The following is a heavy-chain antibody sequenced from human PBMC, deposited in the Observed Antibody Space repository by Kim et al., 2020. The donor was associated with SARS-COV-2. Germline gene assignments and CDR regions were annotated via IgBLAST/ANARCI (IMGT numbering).Heavy chain of an antibody. D-gene: IGHD3-10*01. Sequence: SETLSLTCTVSGDSISSGSYYWSWIRQPAGKGLEWIGRIYTSGSTNYNPSLKSRVTISVDTSKNQFSLKLSSVTAADTAVYYCARGLFYYGSGNYNWFDPWGQGTLVTVSS. CDR1: GDSISSGSYY. V-gene: IGHV4-61*02. CDR3: ARGLFYYGSGNYNWFDP. J-gene: IGHJ5*02. CDR2: IYTSGST.